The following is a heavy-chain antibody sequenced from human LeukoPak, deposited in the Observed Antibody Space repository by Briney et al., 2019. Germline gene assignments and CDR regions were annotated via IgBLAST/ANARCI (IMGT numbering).Heavy chain of an antibody. CDR1: GFTFSTYE. J-gene: IGHJ6*04. CDR2: INSGSSHI. V-gene: IGHV3-21*01. D-gene: IGHD3-22*01. CDR3: ARGPTMKMDV. Sequence: GGSLRLSCAASGFTFSTYEMNWVRQAPGKGLEWVSSINSGSSHIYYADSVKGRFTISRDNAKNSLYLQMNSLRAEDTAVYYCARGPTMKMDVWGKGTTVTVSS.